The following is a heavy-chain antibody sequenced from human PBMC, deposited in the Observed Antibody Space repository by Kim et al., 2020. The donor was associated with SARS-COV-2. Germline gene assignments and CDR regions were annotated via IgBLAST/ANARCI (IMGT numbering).Heavy chain of an antibody. Sequence: SETLSLTCAVYGGSFSGHSWTWIRQPPGKGLEWIGEITHSGSTKYNPSLKSRLTISIDMSKNQFSLKLTSVTAADTCLYYCTRGRVGVVPAPVLGLGPYYDYFTLDVWGHGTTVIVSS. J-gene: IGHJ6*02. D-gene: IGHD2-2*02. CDR1: GGSFSGHS. V-gene: IGHV4-34*01. CDR3: TRGRVGVVPAPVLGLGPYYDYFTLDV. CDR2: ITHSGST.